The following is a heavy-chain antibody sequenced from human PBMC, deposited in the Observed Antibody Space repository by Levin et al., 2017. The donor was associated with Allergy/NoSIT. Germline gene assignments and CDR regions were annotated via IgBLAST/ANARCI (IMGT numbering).Heavy chain of an antibody. J-gene: IGHJ4*02. D-gene: IGHD4-17*01. CDR2: IIPIFTSA. CDR1: GGTLRTHA. CDR3: ARGQDEGSGDYLFSSYFFDY. Sequence: KISCKASGGTLRTHAISWVRQAPGQGLEWMGGIIPIFTSATYAQKFQGRVTITADDSTSTAYMELSSLRSEDTAVYYCARGQDEGSGDYLFSSYFFDYWGQGTLVTVSS. V-gene: IGHV1-69*01.